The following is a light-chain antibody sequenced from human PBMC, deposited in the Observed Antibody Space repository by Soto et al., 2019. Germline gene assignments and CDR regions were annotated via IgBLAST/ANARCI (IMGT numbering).Light chain of an antibody. CDR2: EAS. Sequence: QMTQSPSSLSASVGDRVTITCRASQDISNYLAWYQQKPGGAPKLLIYEASTLQPGVPSRFSGSESGADFTLTISSLQPEDVAIYYCQKYNDAPRTFGQGTRVEMK. CDR1: QDISNY. V-gene: IGKV1-27*01. CDR3: QKYNDAPRT. J-gene: IGKJ1*01.